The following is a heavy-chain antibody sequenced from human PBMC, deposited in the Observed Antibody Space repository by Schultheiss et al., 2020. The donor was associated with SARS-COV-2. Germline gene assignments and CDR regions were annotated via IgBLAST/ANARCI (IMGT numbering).Heavy chain of an antibody. D-gene: IGHD3-3*02. Sequence: GGSLRLSCAASGFSFSGSSMYWVRQASGRGLEWVGRIRSKANSYATAYAASVKGRFTISRDNSKNTLYLQMNSLRAEDTAVYYCASDPLILAGAPYWGQGTLVTVSS. J-gene: IGHJ4*02. CDR1: GFSFSGSS. CDR2: IRSKANSYAT. V-gene: IGHV3-73*01. CDR3: ASDPLILAGAPY.